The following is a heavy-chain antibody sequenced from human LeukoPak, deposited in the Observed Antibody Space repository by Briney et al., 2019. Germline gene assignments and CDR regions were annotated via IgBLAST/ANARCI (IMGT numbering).Heavy chain of an antibody. CDR2: ISYDGSNK. Sequence: GESLRLSCAASGFTFSSYGMHWVRQAPGKGLEWVAVISYDGSNKYYADSVKGRFTISRDNSKNTLYLQMNSLRAEDTAVYYCAKDSSGSYYYNLDYWGQGTLVTVSS. D-gene: IGHD1-26*01. CDR3: AKDSSGSYYYNLDY. CDR1: GFTFSSYG. V-gene: IGHV3-30*18. J-gene: IGHJ4*02.